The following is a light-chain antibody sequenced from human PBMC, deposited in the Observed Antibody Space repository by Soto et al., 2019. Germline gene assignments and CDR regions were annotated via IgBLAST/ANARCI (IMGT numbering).Light chain of an antibody. CDR2: DVT. J-gene: IGLJ1*01. CDR3: CSFAGSYSYV. Sequence: QSVLTQPRSVSASPGQSVTISCTGTSSVVGRYDYVSWYQQHPGKAPKLIVYDVTERPSGVPDRFSGSKSGNTASLTISGLQAEDEADYSCCSFAGSYSYVFGTGTKLTVL. V-gene: IGLV2-11*01. CDR1: SSVVGRYDY.